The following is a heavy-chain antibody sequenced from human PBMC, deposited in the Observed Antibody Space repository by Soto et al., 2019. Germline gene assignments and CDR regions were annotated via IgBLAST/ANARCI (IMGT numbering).Heavy chain of an antibody. V-gene: IGHV1-8*01. CDR1: GYTFISYD. Sequence: QVQLVQSGAEVKKPGASVRVSCKASGYTFISYDINWVRQGTGQGLEWMGWMNHETGTTGYAQNFLGRVSMTRDTSISTVYLEVNSLRSEETAVYYGTRGPDSGYGRFDHGGQGSLVTVCS. CDR2: MNHETGTT. D-gene: IGHD5-12*01. J-gene: IGHJ4*02. CDR3: TRGPDSGYGRFDH.